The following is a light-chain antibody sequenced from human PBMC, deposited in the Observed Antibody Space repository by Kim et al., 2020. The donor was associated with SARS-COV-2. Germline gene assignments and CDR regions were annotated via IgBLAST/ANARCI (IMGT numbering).Light chain of an antibody. CDR3: AAWDDSLSGLYV. J-gene: IGLJ1*01. V-gene: IGLV1-47*01. Sequence: RVTISCSGGRSNIGSNYVYWYQQLPGTAPKLLSYRNNQRPSGVPDRFSGSTSGTSASLAISGLRSEDEADYYCAAWDDSLSGLYVFGTGTKVTVL. CDR2: RNN. CDR1: RSNIGSNY.